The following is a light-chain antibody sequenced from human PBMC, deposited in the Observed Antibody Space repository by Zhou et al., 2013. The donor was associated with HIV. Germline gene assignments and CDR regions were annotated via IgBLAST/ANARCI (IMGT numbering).Light chain of an antibody. J-gene: IGKJ1*01. CDR1: QSVSSW. Sequence: DIQMTQSPSTLSASVGDRVTITCRASQSVSSWLAWYQQKPGKAPKLLIYKASSLESGVPSRFSGSGSGTEFTLTISSLQPDDFATYYCQQCNSYPWTFGQGPRWKSN. V-gene: IGKV1-5*03. CDR2: KAS. CDR3: QQCNSYPWT.